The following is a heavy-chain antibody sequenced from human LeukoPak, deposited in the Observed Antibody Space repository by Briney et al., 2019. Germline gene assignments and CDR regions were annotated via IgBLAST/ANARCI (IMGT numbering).Heavy chain of an antibody. CDR1: GFTFSSYA. CDR3: AKVSPSWYQLLLSGMDV. Sequence: GGSLRLSCAASGFTFSSYAMSWVRQVPGKGLEWVSVISGSGDNTYYADSVKGRFTISRDNSKNMLYLQMNSLRAEDTAVYYCAKVSPSWYQLLLSGMDVWGQGTTVTVSS. CDR2: ISGSGDNT. V-gene: IGHV3-23*01. J-gene: IGHJ6*02. D-gene: IGHD2-2*01.